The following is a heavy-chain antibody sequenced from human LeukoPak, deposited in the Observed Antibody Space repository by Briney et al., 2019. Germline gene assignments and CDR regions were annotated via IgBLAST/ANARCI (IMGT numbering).Heavy chain of an antibody. Sequence: RSLRLSCAASGFTFSSYGMHWVRQAPGKGLEWVAVISYDGSNKYYADSVKGRFTISRDNSKNTLYLQMNSLRAEDTAVYYCAKDQVMAYFDYWGQGTLVTVSS. CDR3: AKDQVMAYFDY. D-gene: IGHD2-21*01. V-gene: IGHV3-30*18. CDR2: ISYDGSNK. J-gene: IGHJ4*02. CDR1: GFTFSSYG.